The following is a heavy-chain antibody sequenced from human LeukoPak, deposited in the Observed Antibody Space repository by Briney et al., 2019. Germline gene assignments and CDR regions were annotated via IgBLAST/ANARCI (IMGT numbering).Heavy chain of an antibody. V-gene: IGHV4-59*01. J-gene: IGHJ4*02. CDR3: ARDHYYNSSGYTFEY. D-gene: IGHD3-22*01. CDR2: IYSRGST. Sequence: SQTLSLTCTVSGGSISSYYWSWIRQSPGKGLEWIGYIYSRGSTNYNPSLKGRVTISVDTSKNQFSLKLSSVTAADTAVYYCARDHYYNSSGYTFEYWGQGSLVTISS. CDR1: GGSISSYY.